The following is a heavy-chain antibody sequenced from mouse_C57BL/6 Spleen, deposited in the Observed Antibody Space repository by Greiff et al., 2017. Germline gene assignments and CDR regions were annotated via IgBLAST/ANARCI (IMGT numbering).Heavy chain of an antibody. J-gene: IGHJ2*01. CDR1: GYAFSSSW. CDR2: IYPGDGDT. V-gene: IGHV1-82*01. CDR3: APYYGSSYPLFDY. D-gene: IGHD1-1*01. Sequence: VMLVESGPELVKPGASVKISCKASGYAFSSSWMNWVKQRPGKGLEWIGRIYPGDGDTNYNGKFKGKATLTADKSSSTAYMQLSSLTSEDSAVYFCAPYYGSSYPLFDYWGQGTTLTVSS.